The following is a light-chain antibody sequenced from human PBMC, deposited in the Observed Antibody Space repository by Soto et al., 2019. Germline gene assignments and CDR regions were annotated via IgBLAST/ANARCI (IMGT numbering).Light chain of an antibody. CDR2: STN. CDR1: SGSVSISYY. CDR3: VLYMGSGTWM. V-gene: IGLV8-61*01. Sequence: QTVVTQEPSFSVSPGGTVTLTCGLSSGSVSISYYPSWYQQTPGQAPRTLIYSTNTRSSGVPDRFSGSILGNKAALTTTGAQADDESDYYCVLYMGSGTWMFGGGTTLTVL. J-gene: IGLJ3*02.